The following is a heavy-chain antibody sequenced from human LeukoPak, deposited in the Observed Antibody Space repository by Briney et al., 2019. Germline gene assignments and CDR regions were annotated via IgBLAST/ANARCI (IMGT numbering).Heavy chain of an antibody. CDR3: ARSPNDFWSGYYHFDY. J-gene: IGHJ4*02. CDR2: IYYSGST. Sequence: SETLSLTCTVSGGSISSYYWSWIRQPPGKGLEWIGYIYYSGSTNYNPSLKSRVTISVDTSKNQFSLKLSSVTAADTAVYYCARSPNDFWSGYYHFDYWGQGTLVTVSS. CDR1: GGSISSYY. D-gene: IGHD3-3*01. V-gene: IGHV4-59*01.